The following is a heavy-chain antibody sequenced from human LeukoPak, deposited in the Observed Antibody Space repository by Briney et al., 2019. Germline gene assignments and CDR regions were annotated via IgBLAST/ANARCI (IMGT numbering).Heavy chain of an antibody. D-gene: IGHD2-2*01. J-gene: IGHJ4*02. V-gene: IGHV1-18*01. CDR3: ARGCSSTSCYGEERVALSY. CDR1: GYTFTSYG. CDR2: ISAYNGNT. Sequence: ASVKVSCKASGYTFTSYGISWVRQAPGQGLEWMGWISAYNGNTNYAQKLQGRVTMTTDTSTSTAYMELRSLRSEDTAVYYCARGCSSTSCYGEERVALSYWGQGTLVTVSS.